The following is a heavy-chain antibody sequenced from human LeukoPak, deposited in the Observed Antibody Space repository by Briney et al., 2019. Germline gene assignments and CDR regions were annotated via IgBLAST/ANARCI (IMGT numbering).Heavy chain of an antibody. Sequence: GGSLRLSCAASGFTVSTNYMSWVRQAPWKGLEWVSVIYSGGTTYYADSVKGRFTISRDNSKNTLYLQMNSLRAEDTAVYYCARGPSSSGYGDFDYWGQGTLVTVSS. V-gene: IGHV3-66*01. J-gene: IGHJ4*02. CDR1: GFTVSTNY. CDR3: ARGPSSSGYGDFDY. D-gene: IGHD5-12*01. CDR2: IYSGGTT.